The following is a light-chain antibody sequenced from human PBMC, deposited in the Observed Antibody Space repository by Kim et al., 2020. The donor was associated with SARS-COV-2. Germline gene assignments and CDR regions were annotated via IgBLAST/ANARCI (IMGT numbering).Light chain of an antibody. Sequence: ASVGDRVTITCRASQGIANYLAWYQQKPGKAPKLLIYAASALQSGVSSRFSGSGSGTDFTLTISSLQPEDVATYYCQKYNIAPWTFGQGTKVDIK. V-gene: IGKV1-27*01. J-gene: IGKJ1*01. CDR2: AAS. CDR3: QKYNIAPWT. CDR1: QGIANY.